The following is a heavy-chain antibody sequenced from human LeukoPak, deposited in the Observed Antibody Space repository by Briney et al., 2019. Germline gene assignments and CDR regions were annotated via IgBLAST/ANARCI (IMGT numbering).Heavy chain of an antibody. J-gene: IGHJ6*03. V-gene: IGHV1-46*01. Sequence: ASVKVSCKASGYTFTSYYMHWVRQAPGQGLEWMGIINPSGGSTSYAQKFQGRVTMTRDMSTSTVYMELSSLRSEDTAVYYCARERQHPYYMDVWGKGTTVTVSS. CDR2: INPSGGST. D-gene: IGHD6-13*01. CDR3: ARERQHPYYMDV. CDR1: GYTFTSYY.